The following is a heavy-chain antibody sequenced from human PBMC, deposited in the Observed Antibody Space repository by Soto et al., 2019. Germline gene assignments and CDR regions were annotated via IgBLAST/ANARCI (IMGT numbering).Heavy chain of an antibody. CDR1: GFTVSSNY. CDR2: IYSGGST. CDR3: ARGSSSWYLNFDY. J-gene: IGHJ4*02. Sequence: GGSLRLSCAASGFTVSSNYMSWVRQAPGKGLEWVSVIYSGGSTYYADSVKGRFTISRDNSKNTLYLQMNSLRAEDTAVYYCARGSSSWYLNFDYWGQGTLVTVSS. V-gene: IGHV3-66*01. D-gene: IGHD6-13*01.